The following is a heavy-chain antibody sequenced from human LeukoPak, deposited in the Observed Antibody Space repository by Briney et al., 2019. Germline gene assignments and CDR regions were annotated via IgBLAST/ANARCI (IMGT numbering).Heavy chain of an antibody. V-gene: IGHV3-7*03. D-gene: IGHD3/OR15-3a*01. CDR1: GFTFSIYA. CDR3: ATSYDMGWLIGY. Sequence: GGSLRLSCAASGFTFSIYAIHWVRQVPGQGLEWVANIKQDGSEKFYVASVKGRFTISRDNGKSSLYLQMNSLRAEDTALYYCATSYDMGWLIGYWGQGTLVTVSS. J-gene: IGHJ4*02. CDR2: IKQDGSEK.